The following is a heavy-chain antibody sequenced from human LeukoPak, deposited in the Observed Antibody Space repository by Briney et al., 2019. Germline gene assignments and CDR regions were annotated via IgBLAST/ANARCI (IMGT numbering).Heavy chain of an antibody. J-gene: IGHJ4*02. CDR3: TRVGYIDEGIDY. V-gene: IGHV3-7*04. D-gene: IGHD5-24*01. Sequence: GGSLRLSCVASGFPFSSYWMTWVRQAPGKGLEWVANIKQDGSKKSYVDSVKGRFTISRDNAKNSLYLQMNSLRAEDTAIYYCTRVGYIDEGIDYWGQGTLVIVSS. CDR2: IKQDGSKK. CDR1: GFPFSSYW.